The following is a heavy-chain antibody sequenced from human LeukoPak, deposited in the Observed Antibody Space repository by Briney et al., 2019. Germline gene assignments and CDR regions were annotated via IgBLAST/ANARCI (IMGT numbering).Heavy chain of an antibody. Sequence: PGGSLRLSCAASGFTFSSQWMSWVRQAPGKGLEWVANIKEDGSEKSYVDSVKGRFTISRDNAKNSLYLHMNSLRAEDTAVYYCARAFSWGQGTLVTVSS. CDR3: ARAFS. CDR2: IKEDGSEK. D-gene: IGHD3-16*01. CDR1: GFTFSSQW. V-gene: IGHV3-7*01. J-gene: IGHJ5*02.